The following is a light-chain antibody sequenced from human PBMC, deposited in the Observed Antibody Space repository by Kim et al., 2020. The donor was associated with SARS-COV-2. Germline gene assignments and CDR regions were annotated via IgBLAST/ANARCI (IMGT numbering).Light chain of an antibody. CDR1: SSDVGAYNY. V-gene: IGLV2-11*01. J-gene: IGLJ3*02. CDR2: DVT. Sequence: QSALTQPRSVSGSPGQSVTISCTGTSSDVGAYNYVSWYQQYPGKAPKLMIYDVTKRPSGVPDRFSGSKSGNTASLTISGLQAEDEADYYCYSYAGSYTAVFGGGTQLTVL. CDR3: YSYAGSYTAV.